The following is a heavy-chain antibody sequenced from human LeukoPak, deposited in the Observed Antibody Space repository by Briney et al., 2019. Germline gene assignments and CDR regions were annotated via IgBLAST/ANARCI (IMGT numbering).Heavy chain of an antibody. Sequence: PSETLSLTCTVSGGSIDSSNYYWGWIRQPPGKGLEWIGSISYSGSSYYNPSLKSRVTISVDTSKNQFSLKVNSVTAADTAVYYCARDLGQYYDTGDNWFDPWGQGTLVTVSS. D-gene: IGHD3-22*01. CDR2: ISYSGSS. CDR1: GGSIDSSNYY. CDR3: ARDLGQYYDTGDNWFDP. V-gene: IGHV4-39*02. J-gene: IGHJ5*02.